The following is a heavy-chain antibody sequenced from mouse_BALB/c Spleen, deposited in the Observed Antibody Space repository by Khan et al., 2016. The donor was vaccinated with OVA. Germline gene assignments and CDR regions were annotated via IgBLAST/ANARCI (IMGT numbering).Heavy chain of an antibody. CDR1: GYSFTSYY. Sequence: VQLKESGPDLMKPGASVKISCKASGYSFTSYYIHWVLQTHGKSLEWIGYIAPFSGGTTYNQKFKGKATLTVDKSSNTAYIQLSNLTLEDSAVYYWRRHGDDAWFTYGGQGTRVTVSA. CDR3: RRHGDDAWFTY. CDR2: IAPFSGGT. J-gene: IGHJ3*01. V-gene: IGHV1-31*01. D-gene: IGHD2-2*01.